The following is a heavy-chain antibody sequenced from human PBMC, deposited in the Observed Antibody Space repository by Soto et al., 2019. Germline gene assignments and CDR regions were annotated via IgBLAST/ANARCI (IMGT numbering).Heavy chain of an antibody. V-gene: IGHV3-33*01. CDR3: ARFEQLWYRYYYYGMDV. J-gene: IGHJ6*02. CDR1: GFTFSSYG. CDR2: IWYDGSNK. D-gene: IGHD5-18*01. Sequence: GGSLRLSCAASGFTFSSYGMHRVRQAPGKGLEWVAVIWYDGSNKYYADSVKGRYTISRDNSKNTLYLQMNSLRAEDTAVYYCARFEQLWYRYYYYGMDVWGQGTTVAVSS.